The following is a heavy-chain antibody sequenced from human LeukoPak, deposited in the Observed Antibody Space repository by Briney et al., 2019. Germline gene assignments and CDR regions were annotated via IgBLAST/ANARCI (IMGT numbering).Heavy chain of an antibody. Sequence: GGSLRLSCAASGFRFSDYAMKWFRQAPGKGLEWVSVISGSDYSTFYADSVKGRFTISRDNSKNTLYLQMSSLRADDTALYYCAKAGCTGTVCYTNYWGQGTLVTASS. CDR1: GFRFSDYA. V-gene: IGHV3-23*01. CDR2: ISGSDYST. D-gene: IGHD2-2*02. CDR3: AKAGCTGTVCYTNY. J-gene: IGHJ4*02.